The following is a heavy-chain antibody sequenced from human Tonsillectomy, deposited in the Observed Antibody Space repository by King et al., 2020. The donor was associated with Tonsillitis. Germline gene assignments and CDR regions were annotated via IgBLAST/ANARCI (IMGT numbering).Heavy chain of an antibody. V-gene: IGHV3-23*04. CDR3: AKDLMTTVTSLNSAAIDH. CDR1: GVTFSHYA. J-gene: IGHJ4*02. Sequence: VQLVESGGGSVHPGGVLRLSCAASGVTFSHYAMHWVRQAPGKGLEWVSGVSGSGGITFYSDSVKGRFTVSRDNSKNTLFLPTNSPRATDTAVYYCAKDLMTTVTSLNSAAIDHWGQGTLVTVSS. CDR2: VSGSGGIT. D-gene: IGHD4-11*01.